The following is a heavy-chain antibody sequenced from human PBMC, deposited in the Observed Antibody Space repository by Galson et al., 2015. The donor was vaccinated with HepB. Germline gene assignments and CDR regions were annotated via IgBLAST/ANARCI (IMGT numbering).Heavy chain of an antibody. CDR1: GFIFRHHA. Sequence: SLRLSCAGSGFIFRHHAMAWIRQAPGKGLEWVSGINGRGPARSYSDAVKGRFSISRDNSKDTVFLQMDNLRAEDTAVYYCVKEGSWFGGDWFGPWGRGALVTVS. J-gene: IGHJ5*02. V-gene: IGHV3-23*01. CDR3: VKEGSWFGGDWFGP. D-gene: IGHD3-16*01. CDR2: INGRGPAR.